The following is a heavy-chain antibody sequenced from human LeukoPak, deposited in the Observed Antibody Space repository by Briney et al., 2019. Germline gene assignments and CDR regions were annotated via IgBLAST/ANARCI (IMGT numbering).Heavy chain of an antibody. CDR2: IYTGGGT. D-gene: IGHD6-19*01. J-gene: IGHJ4*02. V-gene: IGHV4-4*07. Sequence: SETLSLTCTVSGDSISGYYWSWIRQPAGTGLEWIGRIYTGGGTNYNPSLKSRVTMSVDTSKNQISLKVSSVTAADTAVYYCARGKGSGGTFDYWGQGTLVTVSS. CDR3: ARGKGSGGTFDY. CDR1: GDSISGYY.